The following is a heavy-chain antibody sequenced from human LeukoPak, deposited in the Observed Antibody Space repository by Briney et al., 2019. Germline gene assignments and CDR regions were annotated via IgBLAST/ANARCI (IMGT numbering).Heavy chain of an antibody. CDR2: VKEDGSEK. CDR1: GFTFGNYW. Sequence: GGSLRLSCVTSGFTFGNYWMSWVRQAPGKGLEWVAKVKEDGSEKNYVDSVKGRFTISRDNAENEVHLEMKSLRAEDTAIYYCTRMYLYESSGYRPSDYWGQGTLVTVSS. D-gene: IGHD3-22*01. CDR3: TRMYLYESSGYRPSDY. V-gene: IGHV3-7*01. J-gene: IGHJ4*02.